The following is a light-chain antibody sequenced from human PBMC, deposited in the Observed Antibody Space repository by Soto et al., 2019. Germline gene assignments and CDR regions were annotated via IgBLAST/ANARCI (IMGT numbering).Light chain of an antibody. CDR1: QSVRSN. Sequence: EIVMTQSPATLSVSPGERATLSCRASQSVRSNLAWYQQKPGQAPRLLIYGASTRATGIPARFSGSGSGTEFTLTISSLPSEDFAVYYCQQYNNWPPTFGQGTKVEIK. J-gene: IGKJ1*01. V-gene: IGKV3-15*01. CDR2: GAS. CDR3: QQYNNWPPT.